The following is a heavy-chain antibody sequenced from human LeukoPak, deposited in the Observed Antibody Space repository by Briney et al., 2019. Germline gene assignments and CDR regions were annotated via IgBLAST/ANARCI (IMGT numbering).Heavy chain of an antibody. V-gene: IGHV5-51*01. Sequence: GESLKISRKGSGYSFTSYWIGWVRQMPGKGLEWMGIIYPGDSDTRYSPSFQGQVTISADKSISTAYLQWSSLKASDTAMYYCARLPYCGGDCYPRLGDYWGQGTLVTVSS. D-gene: IGHD2-21*02. J-gene: IGHJ4*02. CDR1: GYSFTSYW. CDR2: IYPGDSDT. CDR3: ARLPYCGGDCYPRLGDY.